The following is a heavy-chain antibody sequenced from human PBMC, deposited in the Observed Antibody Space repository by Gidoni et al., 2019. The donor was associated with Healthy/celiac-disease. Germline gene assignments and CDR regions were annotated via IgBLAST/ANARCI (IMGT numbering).Heavy chain of an antibody. Sequence: QVQLVESGGGVVQPGRSLRLSCAASGFTFSSYAMHWVRQAPGKGLEWVAVISYDGSNKYYADSVKGRFTISRDNSKNTLYLQMNSLRAEDTAVYCCARTKNDILTIYGMDVWGQGTTVTVSS. J-gene: IGHJ6*02. CDR2: ISYDGSNK. V-gene: IGHV3-30-3*01. CDR1: GFTFSSYA. CDR3: ARTKNDILTIYGMDV. D-gene: IGHD3-9*01.